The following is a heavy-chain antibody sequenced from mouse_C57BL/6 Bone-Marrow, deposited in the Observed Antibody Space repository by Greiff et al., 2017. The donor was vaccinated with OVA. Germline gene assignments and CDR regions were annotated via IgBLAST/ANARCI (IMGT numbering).Heavy chain of an antibody. V-gene: IGHV1-59*01. CDR2: IDPSDSYT. Sequence: QVQLKQPGAELVRPGTSVKLSCKASGYTFTSYWMHWVKQRPGQGLEWIGVIDPSDSYTNYNQKFKGKATLTVDTASSTAYMQLSSLTSEDSAVYYCARHGSSYVIFDYWGQGTTLTVSS. CDR3: ARHGSSYVIFDY. J-gene: IGHJ2*01. D-gene: IGHD1-1*01. CDR1: GYTFTSYW.